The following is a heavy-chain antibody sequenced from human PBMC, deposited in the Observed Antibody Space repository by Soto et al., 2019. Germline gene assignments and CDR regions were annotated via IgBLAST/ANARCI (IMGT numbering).Heavy chain of an antibody. J-gene: IGHJ6*02. Sequence: GASVKVSCKVSGYTLTELSMHWVRQAPGKGLEWMGGFDPEDGETIYAQKFQGRVTMTEDTSTDTAYMELSSLRSEDTAVYYCATDQRYSSGWYFGYYYGMDVWGQGTTVTVSS. V-gene: IGHV1-24*01. CDR2: FDPEDGET. D-gene: IGHD6-19*01. CDR3: ATDQRYSSGWYFGYYYGMDV. CDR1: GYTLTELS.